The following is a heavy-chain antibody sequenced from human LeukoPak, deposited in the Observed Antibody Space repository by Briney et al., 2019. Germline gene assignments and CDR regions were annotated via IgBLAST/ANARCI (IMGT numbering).Heavy chain of an antibody. V-gene: IGHV3-11*01. CDR1: GFTFSDYY. CDR3: AKPRYSGSYLDY. D-gene: IGHD1-26*01. Sequence: GGSLRLSCAASGFTFSDYYMSWIRQAPGKGLEWVSYISSSGSTIYYADSVKGRFTISRDNAKNSLYLQMNSLRAEDTAVYYCAKPRYSGSYLDYWGQGTLVTVSS. J-gene: IGHJ4*02. CDR2: ISSSGSTI.